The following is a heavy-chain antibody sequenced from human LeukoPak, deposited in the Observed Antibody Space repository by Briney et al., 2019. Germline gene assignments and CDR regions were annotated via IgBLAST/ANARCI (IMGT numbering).Heavy chain of an antibody. CDR3: ARDPRRYGSGSYYMDV. V-gene: IGHV1-18*01. J-gene: IGHJ6*03. CDR2: ISPYNGNT. D-gene: IGHD3-10*01. CDR1: GYTFSSCG. Sequence: GASVKVSCKASGYTFSSCGINWVRQAPGRGLEWMGWISPYNGNTNYAQMFQGRVTMTTDTSTSTAYMDLRSLRSDDTAVYFCARDPRRYGSGSYYMDVWGKGTTVTVSS.